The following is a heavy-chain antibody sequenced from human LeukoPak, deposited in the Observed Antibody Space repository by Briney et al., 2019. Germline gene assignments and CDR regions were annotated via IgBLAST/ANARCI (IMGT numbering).Heavy chain of an antibody. CDR3: ATVFPTSHGIVGATGFDY. D-gene: IGHD1-26*01. Sequence: ASVKVSCKVSGYTLTELSMHWVRQAPGKGLEWMGGFDPEDGETIYAQKFQGRVTMTEDTSTDTAYMELSSLRSEDTAVYYCATVFPTSHGIVGATGFDYWGQGTLVTVSS. CDR1: GYTLTELS. V-gene: IGHV1-24*01. J-gene: IGHJ4*02. CDR2: FDPEDGET.